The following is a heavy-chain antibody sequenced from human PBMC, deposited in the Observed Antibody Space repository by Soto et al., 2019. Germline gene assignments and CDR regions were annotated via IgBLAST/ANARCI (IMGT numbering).Heavy chain of an antibody. D-gene: IGHD3-22*01. J-gene: IGHJ5*02. V-gene: IGHV3-23*01. CDR1: GFTFRDHA. Sequence: EAQLLASGGGLVQPGGSLTLSCVGSGFTFRDHAMRWVRQAPGRGLEWVSAISANGGSIQHADSVKGRFSVSRDNAKNTVNLQMDNLRTEDSAVYYCAKDRYYDTPGWFDPWGQGSRVIVSS. CDR2: ISANGGSI. CDR3: AKDRYYDTPGWFDP.